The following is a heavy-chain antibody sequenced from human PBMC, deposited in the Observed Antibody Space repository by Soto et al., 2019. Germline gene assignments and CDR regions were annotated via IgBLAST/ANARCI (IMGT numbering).Heavy chain of an antibody. Sequence: GLEWMGVIIPIFGTPNYAQKFRGRVTITADKSTNIAYMEMSSLRSEDSAVYYCALDTAELSYADASRAFDIWCHGLMVSVS. CDR3: ALDTAELSYADASRAFDI. J-gene: IGHJ3*02. D-gene: IGHD3-22*01. V-gene: IGHV1-69*06. CDR2: IIPIFGTP.